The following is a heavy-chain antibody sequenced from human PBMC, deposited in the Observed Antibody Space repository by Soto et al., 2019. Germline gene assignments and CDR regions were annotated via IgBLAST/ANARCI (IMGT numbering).Heavy chain of an antibody. D-gene: IGHD2-15*01. CDR2: INPNSGGT. J-gene: IGHJ6*02. V-gene: IGHV1-2*02. CDR3: AKGSCSGGSCSPTRFHYYYYGMDV. Sequence: ASVKVSCKASGYTFTGYYMHWVRQAPGQGLEWMGWINPNSGGTNYAQKFQGRVTMTRDTSISTAYMELSRLRAEDTAVYYCAKGSCSGGSCSPTRFHYYYYGMDVWGQGTTVTVSS. CDR1: GYTFTGYY.